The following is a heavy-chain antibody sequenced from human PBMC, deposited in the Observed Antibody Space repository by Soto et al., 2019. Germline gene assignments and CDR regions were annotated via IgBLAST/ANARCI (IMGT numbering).Heavy chain of an antibody. J-gene: IGHJ4*02. CDR1: KSPVGGDG. CDR3: SGGVGDAF. D-gene: IGHD1-26*01. CDR2: KNQDGSEK. Sequence: EVHLVESGGGLVQTGGSLRLPGRFFKSPVGGDGWNWFRQAPGKGLGGVANKNQDGSEKYYVDSVKGRFTISRDNAKKSLYLQMNSLRPADTAMYYCSGGVGDAFWGQGTLVTVSS. V-gene: IGHV3-7*04.